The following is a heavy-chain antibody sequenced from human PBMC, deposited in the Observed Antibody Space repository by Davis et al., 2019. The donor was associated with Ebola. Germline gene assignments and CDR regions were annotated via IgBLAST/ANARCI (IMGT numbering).Heavy chain of an antibody. CDR2: IYYSGST. D-gene: IGHD2-2*01. CDR3: ARHDTDEIPAAIFTSWFDP. Sequence: PSETLSLTCTVSGGSISSSSYYWGWIRQPPGKGLEWIGSIYYSGSTYYNPSLKSRVTISVDTSKNQFSLKLSSVTAADTAVYYCARHDTDEIPAAIFTSWFDPWGQGTLVTVSS. CDR1: GGSISSSSYY. V-gene: IGHV4-39*01. J-gene: IGHJ5*02.